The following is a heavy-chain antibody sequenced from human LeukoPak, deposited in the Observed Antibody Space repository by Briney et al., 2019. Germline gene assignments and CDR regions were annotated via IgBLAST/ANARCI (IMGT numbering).Heavy chain of an antibody. Sequence: GGSLGLSCAASGFTFSSYAMSWVRQAPGKGLEWVSAISGSGGSTYYADSVKGRFTISRDNSKNTLYLQMNSLRAEDTAVCYCAKSMVRGVFDYWGQGTLVTVSS. CDR3: AKSMVRGVFDY. J-gene: IGHJ4*02. V-gene: IGHV3-23*01. CDR2: ISGSGGST. CDR1: GFTFSSYA. D-gene: IGHD3-10*01.